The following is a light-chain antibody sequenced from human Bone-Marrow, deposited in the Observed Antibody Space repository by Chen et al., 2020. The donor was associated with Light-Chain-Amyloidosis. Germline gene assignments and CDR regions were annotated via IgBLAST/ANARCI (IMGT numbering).Light chain of an antibody. V-gene: IGLV3-25*03. CDR2: RDT. CDR3: QSADSSGTYEVI. CDR1: DLPTKY. J-gene: IGLJ2*01. Sequence: SYELTQPPSVSVSPGPTARITCSGDDLPTKYAYWYQQKPGQAPVLVIHRDTERPSGISERFSGASSGTTATLTISGVQTEDEDDYYCQSADSSGTYEVIFGGGTKLTVL.